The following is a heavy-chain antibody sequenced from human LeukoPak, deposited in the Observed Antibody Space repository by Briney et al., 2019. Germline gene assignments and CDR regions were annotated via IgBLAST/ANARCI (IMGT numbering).Heavy chain of an antibody. CDR3: AKDKTRSTMIVRGYYMDV. CDR1: GFTFDDYA. V-gene: IGHV3-9*01. D-gene: IGHD3-22*01. CDR2: ISWNSGSI. J-gene: IGHJ6*03. Sequence: GGSLRLSCAASGFTFDDYAMHWVRQAPGKGLEWVSGISWNSGSIGYADSVKGRFTISRDNAKNSLYLQMNSLGAEDTALYYCAKDKTRSTMIVRGYYMDVWGKGTTVTVSS.